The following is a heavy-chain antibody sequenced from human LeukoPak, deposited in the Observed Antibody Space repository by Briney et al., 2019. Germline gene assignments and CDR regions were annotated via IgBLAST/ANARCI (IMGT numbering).Heavy chain of an antibody. CDR3: ARADLPLYGMDV. CDR2: IYYSGST. V-gene: IGHV4-30-4*02. CDR1: GGSISSGDYY. J-gene: IGHJ6*02. Sequence: PSETLSLTCTVSGGSISSGDYYWSWIRQPPGKGLEWIGYIYYSGSTYYNPSLKSRVTISVDTSKNQFSLKLSSVTAADTAVYYCARADLPLYGMDVWGQGTTVTVSS.